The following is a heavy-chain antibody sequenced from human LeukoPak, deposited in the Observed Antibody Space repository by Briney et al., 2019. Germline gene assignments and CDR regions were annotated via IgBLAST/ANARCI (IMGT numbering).Heavy chain of an antibody. CDR1: GFTFSSYS. D-gene: IGHD6-19*01. CDR3: ARRAGIAVAGTSIFDY. J-gene: IGHJ4*02. Sequence: PGGSLRPSCAASGFTFSSYSMNWVRQAPGKGLEWVSSISSSSYIYYADSVKGRFTISRDNAKNSLYLQMNSLRAEDTAVYYCARRAGIAVAGTSIFDYWGQGTLVTVSS. CDR2: ISSSSYI. V-gene: IGHV3-21*01.